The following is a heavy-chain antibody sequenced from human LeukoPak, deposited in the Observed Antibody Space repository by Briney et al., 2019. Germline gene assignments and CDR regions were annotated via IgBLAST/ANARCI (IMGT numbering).Heavy chain of an antibody. CDR2: IRYDGSNK. Sequence: GGSLRLSCAASGFTFSSYGMHWVRQAPGKGLEWVAFIRYDGSNKYYADSVKGRFTISRDNSKNTLYLQMNSLRAEDTAVYYCAKDRGYDFWSAHPSYWGQGTLVTVSS. D-gene: IGHD3-3*01. CDR1: GFTFSSYG. J-gene: IGHJ4*02. CDR3: AKDRGYDFWSAHPSY. V-gene: IGHV3-30*02.